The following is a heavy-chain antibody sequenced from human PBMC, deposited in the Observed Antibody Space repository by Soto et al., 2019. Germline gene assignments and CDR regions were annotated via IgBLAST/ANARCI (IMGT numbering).Heavy chain of an antibody. CDR1: GYTFTSYG. D-gene: IGHD2-2*02. J-gene: IGHJ6*02. V-gene: IGHV1-18*04. CDR2: ISAYNGNT. Sequence: ASVKVSCTASGYTFTSYGISWVRQAPGQGLEWMGWISAYNGNTNYAQKLQGRVTMTTDTSTSTAYMELRSLRSDDTAVYYCARFGKPAAILGGYYYYGNDLWVQGTKVTVSS. CDR3: ARFGKPAAILGGYYYYGNDL.